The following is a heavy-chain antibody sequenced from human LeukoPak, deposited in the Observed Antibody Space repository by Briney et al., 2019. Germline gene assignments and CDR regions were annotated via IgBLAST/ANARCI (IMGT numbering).Heavy chain of an antibody. Sequence: SETLSLTCTVSGGSISSYYWSWIRQPAGKGLEWIGRVYTSGSTNNNPSLKSRVTMSVDTSKNQFSLKLSSVTAADAAVYYCARFDSGYEANDYWGQGTLVTVSS. D-gene: IGHD5-12*01. CDR3: ARFDSGYEANDY. CDR1: GGSISSYY. CDR2: VYTSGST. J-gene: IGHJ4*02. V-gene: IGHV4-4*07.